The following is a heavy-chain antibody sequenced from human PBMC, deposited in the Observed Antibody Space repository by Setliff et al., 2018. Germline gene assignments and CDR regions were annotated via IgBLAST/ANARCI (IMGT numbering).Heavy chain of an antibody. J-gene: IGHJ5*02. V-gene: IGHV1-8*02. CDR3: ARVYCSGGSCSS. D-gene: IGHD2-15*01. Sequence: ASVKVSCKASGYTFTSYDINWVRQATGQGLEWMGWMNPNSGNTGYAQKFQGRVTMTRNTSISTAYMELSSLRSEDTAVYYCARVYCSGGSCSSWGQGTLVTVSS. CDR2: MNPNSGNT. CDR1: GYTFTSYD.